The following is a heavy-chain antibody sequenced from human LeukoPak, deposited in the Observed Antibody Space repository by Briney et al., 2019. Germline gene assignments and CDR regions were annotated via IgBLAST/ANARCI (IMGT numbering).Heavy chain of an antibody. D-gene: IGHD6-6*01. CDR3: ARGPDEYSSSSTWFDP. V-gene: IGHV4-34*01. CDR1: GGSFSGYY. Sequence: PSETLSLTCAVYGGSFSGYYWSWIRQPPGKGLEGIGEINHSGSTNYNPSLKSRGTISVDPSKNHFSLKLSSVTAADTAVYYCARGPDEYSSSSTWFDPWGQGTLVTVSS. CDR2: INHSGST. J-gene: IGHJ5*02.